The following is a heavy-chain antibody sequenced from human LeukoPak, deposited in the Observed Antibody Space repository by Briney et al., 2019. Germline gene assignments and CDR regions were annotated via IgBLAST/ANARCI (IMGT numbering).Heavy chain of an antibody. Sequence: SVKVSCKSSGFTFTTSAVQWVRQAHGQRLEWIGWIVVDSGNTNYAQKFQERVTITRDMSTGTAYMELSSLRSEDTAMYYCAAGSSGWYVDYWGQGTLVTVSS. V-gene: IGHV1-58*01. D-gene: IGHD6-19*01. J-gene: IGHJ4*02. CDR3: AAGSSGWYVDY. CDR1: GFTFTTSA. CDR2: IVVDSGNT.